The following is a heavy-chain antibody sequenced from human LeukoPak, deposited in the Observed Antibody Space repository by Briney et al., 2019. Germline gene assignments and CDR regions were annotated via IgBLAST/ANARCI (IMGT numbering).Heavy chain of an antibody. CDR3: ARGRKLGAPTYFFDY. CDR2: ISGSGDNT. CDR1: GFTFSTYA. D-gene: IGHD1-26*01. Sequence: PGGSLRLSCAASGFTFSTYAMNWARQAPGQGLEWVSGISGSGDNTYYADSVRGRFTISRDKSKSTVYLQMNSLGVEDTAIYYCARGRKLGAPTYFFDYWGQGTLVTVSS. J-gene: IGHJ4*02. V-gene: IGHV3-23*01.